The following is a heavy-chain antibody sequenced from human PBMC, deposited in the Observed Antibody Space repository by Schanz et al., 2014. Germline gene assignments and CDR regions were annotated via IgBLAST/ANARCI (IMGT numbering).Heavy chain of an antibody. CDR1: GGTFSSFG. V-gene: IGHV1-69*02. CDR3: ARGRGCYDY. J-gene: IGHJ4*02. Sequence: QVQLEQSGAEVKKPGSSVKVSCKASGGTFSSFGINWVRQAPGQGLEWMGRIIPSLGLAKYEQKFQDKVTITADTSTTTAYMELSGLRSEDTAVYYCARGRGCYDYWGQGTLVTVSS. D-gene: IGHD2-21*01. CDR2: IIPSLGLA.